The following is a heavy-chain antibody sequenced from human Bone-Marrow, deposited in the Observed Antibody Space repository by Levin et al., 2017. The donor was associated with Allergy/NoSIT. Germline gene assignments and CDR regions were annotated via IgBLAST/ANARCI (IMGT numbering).Heavy chain of an antibody. CDR2: INWDGTFT. CDR1: GFTFDYYA. J-gene: IGHJ4*01. D-gene: IGHD2-21*01. Sequence: GGSLRLSCAASGFTFDYYAMYWVRQTPLKGLEWLSQINWDGTFTYYADSVKGRFTTSRDNSKNSVYLQMNDLRPEDTAIYYCARGHTAHYSYYFDYWGHGTLVTVSS. V-gene: IGHV3-43D*03. CDR3: ARGHTAHYSYYFDY.